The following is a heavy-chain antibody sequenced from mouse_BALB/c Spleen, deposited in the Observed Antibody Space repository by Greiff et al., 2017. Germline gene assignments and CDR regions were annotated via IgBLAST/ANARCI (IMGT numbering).Heavy chain of an antibody. D-gene: IGHD1-2*01. J-gene: IGHJ3*01. CDR3: ARWGDYGSFAY. CDR1: GYTFTSYV. V-gene: IGHV1-14*01. CDR2: INPYNDGT. Sequence: EVQLQQSGPELVKPGASVKMSCKASGYTFTSYVMHWVKQKPGQGLEWIGYINPYNDGTKYNEKFKGKATLTSDKSSSTAYMELSSLTSEDSAVYYCARWGDYGSFAYWGQGTLVTVSA.